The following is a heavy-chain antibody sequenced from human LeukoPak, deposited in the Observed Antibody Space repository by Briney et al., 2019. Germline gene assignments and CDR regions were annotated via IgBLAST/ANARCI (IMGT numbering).Heavy chain of an antibody. J-gene: IGHJ6*03. Sequence: GASVKVSCKASGYTFTGYYMHWVRQAPGQGLEWMGWINPNSGGTNYAQKFQGRVTMTRDTSISTAYMELSRLRSDDTAVYYCAGGSVAAPYYYYYMDVWGKGTTVTISS. CDR3: AGGSVAAPYYYYYMDV. CDR2: INPNSGGT. CDR1: GYTFTGYY. D-gene: IGHD6-19*01. V-gene: IGHV1-2*02.